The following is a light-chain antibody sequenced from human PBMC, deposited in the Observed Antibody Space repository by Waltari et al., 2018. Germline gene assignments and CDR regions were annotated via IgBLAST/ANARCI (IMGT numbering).Light chain of an antibody. CDR3: QQHDNLFVT. Sequence: DIQMTQSPSSLSASVGDRVTITCQASQDIRNYLHWYQQKPGKAPKLLIHDASNLETGVPSRFSGIGSGTDFTFTISSLQPEDVATYYCQQHDNLFVTFGQGTKLEIK. J-gene: IGKJ2*01. CDR1: QDIRNY. V-gene: IGKV1-33*01. CDR2: DAS.